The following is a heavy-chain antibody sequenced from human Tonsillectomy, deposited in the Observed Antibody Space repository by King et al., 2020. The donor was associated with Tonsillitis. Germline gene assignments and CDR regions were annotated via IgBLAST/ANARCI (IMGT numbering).Heavy chain of an antibody. V-gene: IGHV4-30-4*01. J-gene: IGHJ6*03. CDR3: ARTDRYYYYMDV. Sequence: VQLQELGPGLVKPSQTLSLTCTVSGGSISSGDYYWSWIRQPPGKGLEWIGYIYYSGSTYYNPSLKSRVTISVDTSKNQFSLKLSSVTAADTAVYYCARTDRYYYYMDVWGKGTTVTVSS. CDR2: IYYSGST. CDR1: GGSISSGDYY.